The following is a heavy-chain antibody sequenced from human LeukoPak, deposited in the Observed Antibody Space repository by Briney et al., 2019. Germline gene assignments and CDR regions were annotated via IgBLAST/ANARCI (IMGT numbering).Heavy chain of an antibody. Sequence: SETLSLTCTVSGDSINNYYWSWIRQPPGKELEWIAYIYSGGGTNYNPSLKSRVTISLDTSKNQFSLKLSSVTAADTAVYYCARHCAPPGDDWFDPWGQGTLVTVSS. D-gene: IGHD3-16*01. CDR2: IYSGGGT. CDR3: ARHCAPPGDDWFDP. J-gene: IGHJ5*02. CDR1: GDSINNYY. V-gene: IGHV4-59*08.